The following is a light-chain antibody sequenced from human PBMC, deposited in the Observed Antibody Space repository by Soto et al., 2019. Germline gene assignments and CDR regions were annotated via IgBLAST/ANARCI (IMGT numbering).Light chain of an antibody. CDR1: QSISSW. Sequence: DIQMTQSPSTLSASVGERVTITCGASQSISSWLAWYQQKPGKAPKLLIYDASSLESGVPSRFSGSGSGTEFTLTISSLQPDDFATYYCQQYNSYSPTLGQGTKLEIK. CDR3: QQYNSYSPT. V-gene: IGKV1-5*01. CDR2: DAS. J-gene: IGKJ2*01.